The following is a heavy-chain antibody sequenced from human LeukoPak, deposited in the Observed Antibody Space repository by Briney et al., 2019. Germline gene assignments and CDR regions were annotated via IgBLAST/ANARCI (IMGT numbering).Heavy chain of an antibody. CDR2: IYYSGST. CDR3: ARRGGIAVH. J-gene: IGHJ4*02. V-gene: IGHV4-39*01. CDR1: GGSINNSSYF. D-gene: IGHD6-19*01. Sequence: SETLSLTCTVSGGSINNSSYFWGWIRQPPGKGLEWIGSIYYSGSTYYNPSLKSRVTISVDTSKNQFSLKLSSVTAADTAVYYCARRGGIAVHWGQGTLVTVSS.